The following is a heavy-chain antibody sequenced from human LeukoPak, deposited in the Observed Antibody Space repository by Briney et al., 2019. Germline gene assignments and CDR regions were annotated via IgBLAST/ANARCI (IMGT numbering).Heavy chain of an antibody. J-gene: IGHJ5*02. CDR1: GGSFSGYY. V-gene: IGHV4-34*01. CDR3: ARSRPEGYYYDSSGYYFDP. CDR2: INHSGST. Sequence: SETLSLTCAVYGGSFSGYYWSWIRQPPGKGLELIGVINHSGSTNYNPSLKSRVTISVDTSKNQFSLKLSSVTAADTAVYYCARSRPEGYYYDSSGYYFDPWGQGTLVTVSS. D-gene: IGHD3-22*01.